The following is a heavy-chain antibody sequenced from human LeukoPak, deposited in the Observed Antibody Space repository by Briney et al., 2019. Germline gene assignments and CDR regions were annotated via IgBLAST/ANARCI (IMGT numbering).Heavy chain of an antibody. CDR2: IYYSGST. V-gene: IGHV4-59*01. Sequence: PSETLSLTCTVSGGSISSYYWSWIRQPPGKGLEWIGYIYYSGSTNYNPSLKSRVTISVDTSKDQFSLKLSSVTAADTAVYYCARDEYNWFDPWGQGTLVTVSS. CDR1: GGSISSYY. CDR3: ARDEYNWFDP. J-gene: IGHJ5*02.